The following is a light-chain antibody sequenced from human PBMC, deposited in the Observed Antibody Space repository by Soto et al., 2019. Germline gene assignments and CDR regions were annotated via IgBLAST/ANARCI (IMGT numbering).Light chain of an antibody. CDR3: CSYAGSSPLP. CDR2: EVS. V-gene: IGLV2-23*02. J-gene: IGLJ1*01. CDR1: SSDVGSYNL. Sequence: QSALTQPASVSGSPGQSITISCTGTSSDVGSYNLVSWYQQHPGNAPKLMIYEVSKRPSGVSNRFSGSKSGNTASLTISGLQAEDEADYYCCSYAGSSPLPFGTGTKLTVL.